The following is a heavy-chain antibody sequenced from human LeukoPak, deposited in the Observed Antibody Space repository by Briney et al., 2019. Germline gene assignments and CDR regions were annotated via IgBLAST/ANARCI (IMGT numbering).Heavy chain of an antibody. CDR3: AREVVGITMVRGAYYYGMDV. J-gene: IGHJ6*02. CDR1: GGSFSGYY. D-gene: IGHD3-10*01. CDR2: INHSGST. V-gene: IGHV4-34*01. Sequence: SETLSLTCAVYGGSFSGYYWSWIRQPPGKGLEWIGEINHSGSTNYNPSLKSRVTISLDTSKNQFSLKLSSVTAADTAVYYCAREVVGITMVRGAYYYGMDVWGQGTTVTVSS.